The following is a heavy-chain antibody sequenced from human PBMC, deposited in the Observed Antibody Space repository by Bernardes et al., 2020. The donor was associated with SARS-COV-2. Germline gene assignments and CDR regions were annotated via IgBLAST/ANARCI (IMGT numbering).Heavy chain of an antibody. CDR2: ISGSGTAM. V-gene: IGHV3-11*01. CDR3: TRETSWQLLAMDV. CDR1: GFAFSDYY. D-gene: IGHD1-26*01. J-gene: IGHJ6*02. Sequence: VGSLSLSCAASGFAFSDYYMSWIRQAPGKGLEWISDISGSGTAMHIADSVKGRFTISRDNAKNSVFLQMNSLRAEDTAIYFCTRETSWQLLAMDVWSQGTTVTVTS.